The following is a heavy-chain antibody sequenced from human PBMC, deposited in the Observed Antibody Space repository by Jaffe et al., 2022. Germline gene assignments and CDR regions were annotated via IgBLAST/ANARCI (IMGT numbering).Heavy chain of an antibody. CDR2: IYYSGST. CDR3: ARVGGGYDFWSGYHTERYFDL. D-gene: IGHD3-3*01. Sequence: QVQLQESGPGLVKPSETLSLTCTVSGGSVSSGSYYWSWIRQPPGKGLEWIGYIYYSGSTNYNPSLKSRVTISVDTSKNQFSLKLSSVTAADTAVYYCARVGGGYDFWSGYHTERYFDLWGRGTLVTVSS. CDR1: GGSVSSGSYY. J-gene: IGHJ2*01. V-gene: IGHV4-61*01.